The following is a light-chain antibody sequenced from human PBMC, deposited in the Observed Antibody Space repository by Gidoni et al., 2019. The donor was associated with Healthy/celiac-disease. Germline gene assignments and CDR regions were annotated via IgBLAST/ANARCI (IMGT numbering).Light chain of an antibody. Sequence: QSALTQPASVSGSPGQPVTISCTGTSSDVGGYNYVSWYQQHPGNAPKLMIYDVSNRPSGVSNRFSGSKSGNTASLTISGLQAEDEADYYCSSYRSSSTVVVFGGGTKLTVL. CDR1: SSDVGGYNY. V-gene: IGLV2-14*03. CDR2: DVS. CDR3: SSYRSSSTVVV. J-gene: IGLJ2*01.